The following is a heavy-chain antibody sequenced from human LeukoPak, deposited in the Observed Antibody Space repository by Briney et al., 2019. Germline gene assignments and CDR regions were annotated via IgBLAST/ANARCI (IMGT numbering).Heavy chain of an antibody. CDR3: GALRGGYYTSWFDP. V-gene: IGHV3-23*01. J-gene: IGHJ5*02. CDR1: GFTLSSYA. Sequence: GGSLRLSCAASGFTLSSYAMSWVRQAPGKGLEWVSAISGSGGSTYYADSVKGRFTISRDNSKNTLYLQMNSLRAEDTAVYYCGALRGGYYTSWFDPWGQGTLVTVSS. D-gene: IGHD3-3*01. CDR2: ISGSGGST.